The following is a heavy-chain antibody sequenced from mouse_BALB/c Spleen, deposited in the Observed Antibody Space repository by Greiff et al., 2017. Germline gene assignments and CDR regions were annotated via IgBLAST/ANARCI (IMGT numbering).Heavy chain of an antibody. CDR1: GYTFTSYW. J-gene: IGHJ4*01. CDR3: ARWTSDYYAMDY. CDR2: INPSTGYT. V-gene: IGHV1-7*01. Sequence: VQLQQPGAELAKPGASVKLSCKASGYTFTSYWMHWVKQRPGQCLEWIGYINPSTGYTEYNQKFKDKATLTADKSSSTAYMQLSSLTSEDSAVYYCARWTSDYYAMDYWGQGTTVTVSS.